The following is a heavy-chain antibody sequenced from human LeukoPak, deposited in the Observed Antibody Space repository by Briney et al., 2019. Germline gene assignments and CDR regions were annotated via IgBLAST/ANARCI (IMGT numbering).Heavy chain of an antibody. CDR2: ISGSCGST. Sequence: GGSLRLSCAASRFTFSSYAMSWVRQAPGKGLEWVSAISGSCGSTYYADSVEGRFTILRDNSKNPLYLQMTSLRAEDTAVYYCTTGIRWELELSPDACDIWGEGTMVTVSS. CDR1: RFTFSSYA. V-gene: IGHV3-23*01. J-gene: IGHJ3*02. CDR3: TTGIRWELELSPDACDI. D-gene: IGHD1-26*01.